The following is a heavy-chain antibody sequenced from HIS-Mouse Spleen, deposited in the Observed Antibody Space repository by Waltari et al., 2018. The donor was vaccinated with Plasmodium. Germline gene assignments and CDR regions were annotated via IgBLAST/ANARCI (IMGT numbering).Heavy chain of an antibody. CDR1: GGSISSSSYY. D-gene: IGHD2-8*02. V-gene: IGHV4-39*07. CDR2: IYYSGST. CDR3: ARTLLVGVLQGGAFDI. Sequence: QLQLQESGPGLVKPSETLSLTCTVSGGSISSSSYYWGWIRQPPGKGLEWLGSIYYSGSTSYNPSLKSRCTISVDTSKNQFSLTLSSVTAADTAVYYCARTLLVGVLQGGAFDIWGQGTMVTVSS. J-gene: IGHJ3*02.